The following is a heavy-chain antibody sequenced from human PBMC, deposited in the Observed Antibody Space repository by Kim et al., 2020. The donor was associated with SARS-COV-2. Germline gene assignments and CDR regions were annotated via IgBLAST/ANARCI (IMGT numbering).Heavy chain of an antibody. CDR3: TGHGDTAEVCVQGM. V-gene: IGHV3-73*01. CDR1: GFTFSGSA. J-gene: IGHJ6*01. D-gene: IGHD6-25*01. Sequence: GGSLRLSCAAAGFTFSGSAIHWVRQAPGKGLEWVGRIRTEGNDYSTAYSASVRVSITSSSYDYKNKALLHMHRLENEDVDDCYSTGHGDTAEVCVQGM. CDR2: IRTEGNDYST.